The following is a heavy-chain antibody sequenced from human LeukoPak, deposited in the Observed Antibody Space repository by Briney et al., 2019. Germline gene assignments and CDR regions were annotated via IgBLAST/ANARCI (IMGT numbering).Heavy chain of an antibody. J-gene: IGHJ1*01. CDR2: IKSDGKT. V-gene: IGHV3-74*01. CDR1: GFTFSRYW. D-gene: IGHD3-22*01. CDR3: ARAPSEVGGYYPEYFRH. Sequence: GGSLRLSCEASGFTFSRYWMHWVRQAPGKGLVWVSRIKSDGKTNYADSVKGRFTISRDNAKNTVSLQMNGLRADDTGVYYCARAPSEVGGYYPEYFRHWGQGTLVTVSS.